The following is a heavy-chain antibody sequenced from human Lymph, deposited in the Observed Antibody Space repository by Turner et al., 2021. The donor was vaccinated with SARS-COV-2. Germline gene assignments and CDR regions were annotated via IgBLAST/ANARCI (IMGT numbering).Heavy chain of an antibody. J-gene: IGHJ5*02. CDR2: IYYRGST. CDR1: GGSMNSNS. CDR3: ARETVNNWVDP. Sequence: QVQLQESGPRLGKPLETLSLTCSVSGGSMNSNSWSWIRQPPGKRLEWIGYIYYRGSTNYNPSLESRVTISVDTSRNQFSLNLTSVTAADTAIYYCARETVNNWVDPWGQGTLVTVSS. V-gene: IGHV4-59*01. D-gene: IGHD2-21*02.